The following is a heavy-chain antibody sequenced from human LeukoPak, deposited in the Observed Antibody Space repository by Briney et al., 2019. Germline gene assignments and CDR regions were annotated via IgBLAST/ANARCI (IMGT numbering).Heavy chain of an antibody. J-gene: IGHJ5*02. CDR3: ARDRASRVVPAAILVFVNWFDP. CDR2: IYTSGST. V-gene: IGHV4-4*07. CDR1: GGSISSYY. Sequence: SETLSLTCAVSGGSISSYYWSWIRQPAGKGLEWIGRIYTSGSTSYNPSLQSRVTMSVDTSKNQFSLKLSSVTAADTAVYYCARDRASRVVPAAILVFVNWFDPWGQGTLVTVSS. D-gene: IGHD2-2*01.